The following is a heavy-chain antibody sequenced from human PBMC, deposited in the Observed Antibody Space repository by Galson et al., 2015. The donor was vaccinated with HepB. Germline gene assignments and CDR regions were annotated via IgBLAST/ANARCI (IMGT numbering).Heavy chain of an antibody. Sequence: SVKVSCKASGYNFTDNGISWVRQAPGQGLEWLGWISANSGNTNFAQRLQGRATMTRDTSTSTAYMELRRLRSDDTAVYYCARDRSHSLDFWGQGTLVTVSS. J-gene: IGHJ4*02. CDR3: ARDRSHSLDF. V-gene: IGHV1-18*04. CDR2: ISANSGNT. CDR1: GYNFTDNG.